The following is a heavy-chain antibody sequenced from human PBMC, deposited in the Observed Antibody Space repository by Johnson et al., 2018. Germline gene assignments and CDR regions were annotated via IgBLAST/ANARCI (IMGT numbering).Heavy chain of an antibody. D-gene: IGHD3-22*01. J-gene: IGHJ1*01. CDR2: ISSSSTTI. CDR3: ARDHWDSGGYYNEYFQH. V-gene: IGHV3-48*02. Sequence: VQLQESGGGLVQPGGSLRLSCAASGFNFGIFSMNWVRQAPGKGLEWLSYISSSSTTIYYADSVKGRFTIPRHNAKNSLFLQMNSLRDEDTAVYYCARDHWDSGGYYNEYFQHWGQGTLVTVSS. CDR1: GFNFGIFS.